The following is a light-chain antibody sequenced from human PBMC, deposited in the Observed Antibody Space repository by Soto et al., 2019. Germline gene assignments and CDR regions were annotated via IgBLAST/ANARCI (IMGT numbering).Light chain of an antibody. J-gene: IGKJ4*01. Sequence: EIPFTQLPCTLCLSPRERATLSCRASESVPFNYLAWCQQKPGQSPRDLIYRGSNSVTDMPDRFSGSGSGTDFTLTISRLEPADFAVYYCQQYGRSPLTFGGGTKVDIK. V-gene: IGKV3-20*01. CDR1: ESVPFNY. CDR3: QQYGRSPLT. CDR2: RGS.